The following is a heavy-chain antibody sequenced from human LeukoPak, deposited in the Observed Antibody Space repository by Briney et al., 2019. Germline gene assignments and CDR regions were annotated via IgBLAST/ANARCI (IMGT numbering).Heavy chain of an antibody. CDR2: IYYSGST. CDR1: GDSISRNY. Sequence: PSETLSLTCTVSGDSISRNYWSWIRQPPGKGLEWIGYIYYSGSTNYNPSLKSRVTISVDTSKNQFSLKLSSVTAADTAVYYCARGFMGHRGFDYWGQGTLVTVSS. D-gene: IGHD3-10*01. CDR3: ARGFMGHRGFDY. V-gene: IGHV4-59*01. J-gene: IGHJ4*02.